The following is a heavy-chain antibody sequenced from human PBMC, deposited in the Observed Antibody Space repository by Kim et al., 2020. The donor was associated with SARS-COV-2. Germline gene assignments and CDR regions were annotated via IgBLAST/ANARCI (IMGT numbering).Heavy chain of an antibody. CDR2: ISYDGSNK. V-gene: IGHV3-30*18. CDR3: AKETYPGDSRGWTYYYYGMDV. D-gene: IGHD6-19*01. Sequence: GGSLRLSCAASGFTFSSYGMHWVRQAPGKGLEWVAVISYDGSNKYYADSGKGRFTISRDKSKNTLYLQMNRLRAEDTAVYYCAKETYPGDSRGWTYYYYGMDVSGQGTTVTLSS. CDR1: GFTFSSYG. J-gene: IGHJ6*02.